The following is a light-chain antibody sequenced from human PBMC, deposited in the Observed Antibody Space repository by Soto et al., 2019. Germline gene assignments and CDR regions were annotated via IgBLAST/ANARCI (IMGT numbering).Light chain of an antibody. CDR2: EVS. CDR3: SSYEGTNDV. J-gene: IGLJ1*01. V-gene: IGLV2-8*01. CDR1: SSDVVGYNY. Sequence: QSALIQPPSASGSPGQSVTISCTGTSSDVVGYNYVSWYQQYPGKAPKLMIYEVSKRPSGVPDRFSGSKSGNTASLTVSGLQAEDEADYYCSSYEGTNDVFGTGTKVTVL.